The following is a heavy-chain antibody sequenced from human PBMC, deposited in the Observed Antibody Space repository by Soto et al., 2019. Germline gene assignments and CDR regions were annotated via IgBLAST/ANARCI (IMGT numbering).Heavy chain of an antibody. D-gene: IGHD3-16*01. CDR1: GVSMSSHY. Sequence: KSSETLSLTCSVSGVSMSSHYWTWLRQPPGKGLEWIGYISYSGSTYYNPSLKSRVTISADTSRNQFPLKLSSVIAADTAVYFCARADPDASVGYWGQGTLVTVSS. CDR3: ARADPDASVGY. CDR2: ISYSGST. V-gene: IGHV4-59*11. J-gene: IGHJ4*02.